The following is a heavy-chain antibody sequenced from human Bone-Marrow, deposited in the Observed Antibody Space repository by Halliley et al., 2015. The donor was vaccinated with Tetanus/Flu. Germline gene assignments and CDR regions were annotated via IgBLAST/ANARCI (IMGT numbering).Heavy chain of an antibody. D-gene: IGHD3-3*01. CDR3: ARAGGLYYDLDF. Sequence: LEWIGNFYSGGNPNYNPSLKSRVAISVDTSKSQFSLTLTSVTAADTAVYFCARAGGLYYDLDFWGQGTLVTVSS. J-gene: IGHJ4*02. CDR2: FYSGGNP. V-gene: IGHV4-59*01.